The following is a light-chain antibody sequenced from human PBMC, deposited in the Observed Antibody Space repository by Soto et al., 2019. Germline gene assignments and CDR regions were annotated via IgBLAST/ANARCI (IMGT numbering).Light chain of an antibody. CDR2: DVT. V-gene: IGLV2-14*02. CDR1: SSDVGSYDL. CDR3: SSYTNSSPYVL. J-gene: IGLJ2*01. Sequence: QSVLTQPASVSGSPGQSITISCAGASSDVGSYDLVSWFQQHPGKAPKLVIYDVTVRPSVVSNRFSGSKSGNTASLTISGLQAEDEADYYCSSYTNSSPYVLFGGGTKVTVL.